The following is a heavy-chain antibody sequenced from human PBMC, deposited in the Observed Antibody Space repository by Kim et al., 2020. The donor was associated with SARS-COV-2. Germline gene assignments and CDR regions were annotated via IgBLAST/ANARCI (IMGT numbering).Heavy chain of an antibody. CDR2: IYSGGST. CDR3: ARTRPYYYDSSGYLDY. V-gene: IGHV3-66*01. Sequence: GGSLRLSCAASGFTVSSNYMSWVRQAPGKGLEWVSVIYSGGSTYYADSVKGRFTISRDNSKNTLYLQMNSLRAEDTAVYYCARTRPYYYDSSGYLDYWGQGTLVTVSS. J-gene: IGHJ4*02. CDR1: GFTVSSNY. D-gene: IGHD3-22*01.